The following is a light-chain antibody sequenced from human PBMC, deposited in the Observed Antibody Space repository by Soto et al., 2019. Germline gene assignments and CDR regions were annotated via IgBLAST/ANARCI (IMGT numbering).Light chain of an antibody. CDR3: QQYNTYPYT. J-gene: IGKJ2*01. Sequence: ASQSISTWLAWYQQKPGKAPNLLIYDASTLESGGPPGFSGSGSGTEFTLTISSLQPDDSATYFCQQYNTYPYTFGQGTKVDIK. CDR2: DAS. CDR1: QSISTW. V-gene: IGKV1-5*01.